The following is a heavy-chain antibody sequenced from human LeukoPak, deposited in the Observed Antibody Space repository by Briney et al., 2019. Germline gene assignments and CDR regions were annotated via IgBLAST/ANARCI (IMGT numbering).Heavy chain of an antibody. D-gene: IGHD1-7*01. CDR2: IYYSGST. J-gene: IGHJ4*02. CDR3: ARLSYNWNYGEAKFDY. V-gene: IGHV4-31*03. Sequence: SETLSLTCTVSGGSISSGGYYWSWIRQHPGKGLEWIGYIYYSGSTYYNPSLKSRVTISVDTSKNQFPLKLSSVTAADTAVYYCARLSYNWNYGEAKFDYWGQGTLVTVSS. CDR1: GGSISSGGYY.